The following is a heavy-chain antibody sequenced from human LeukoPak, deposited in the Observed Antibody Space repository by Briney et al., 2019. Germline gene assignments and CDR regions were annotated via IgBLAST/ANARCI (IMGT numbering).Heavy chain of an antibody. V-gene: IGHV1-2*02. D-gene: IGHD4-17*01. CDR2: ITPKTGGT. J-gene: IGHJ4*02. CDR1: GYTFSDYY. Sequence: ASVKVSCKGSGYTFSDYYIQWLRQAPGQRPEWLGWITPKTGGTIYAQNFQGRITMTRDTSINTVYMELSSLKFDDTAVYYCARVTLNYGDTVDYWGQGTLVTVSS. CDR3: ARVTLNYGDTVDY.